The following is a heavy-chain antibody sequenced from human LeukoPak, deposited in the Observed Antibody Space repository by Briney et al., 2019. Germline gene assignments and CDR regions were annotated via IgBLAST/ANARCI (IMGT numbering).Heavy chain of an antibody. Sequence: PSETLSLTCTVSGGSISCSSYYWGWIRQPPGKGLEWIGSIYYSGSTYYNPSLKSRVTISVDTSKNQFSLKLSSVTAADTAVYYCARGSTPPYGGVDYWGQGTLVTVSS. CDR1: GGSISCSSYY. V-gene: IGHV4-39*07. J-gene: IGHJ4*02. CDR3: ARGSTPPYGGVDY. CDR2: IYYSGST. D-gene: IGHD4-23*01.